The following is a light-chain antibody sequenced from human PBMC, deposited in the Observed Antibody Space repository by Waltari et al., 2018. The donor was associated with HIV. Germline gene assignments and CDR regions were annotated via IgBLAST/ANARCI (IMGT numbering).Light chain of an antibody. CDR3: EAWDTSLTIV. J-gene: IGLJ2*01. V-gene: IGLV1-51*01. CDR2: AND. CDR1: SPTLGNNY. Sequence: QSVLPQLPSVSAAPGQKVTISCSGSSPTLGNNYVSWYQQLPGTAPKRLIYANDKRASGVPDRFSGSKSGTSATLDITGLQTGDEADYYCEAWDTSLTIVFGGGTKVDVL.